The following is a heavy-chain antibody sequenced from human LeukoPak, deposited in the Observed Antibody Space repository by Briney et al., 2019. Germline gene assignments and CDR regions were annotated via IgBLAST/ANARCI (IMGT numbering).Heavy chain of an antibody. Sequence: SGGSLRLSCAASGFTFSSYAMHWVRQAPGKGLEYVSAISNNGGSTYYANSLKGRFTISRDNSKNTLYLQMGSLRAEDTAVYYCARDQDLYGMDVWGQGTTVTVSS. CDR3: ARDQDLYGMDV. J-gene: IGHJ6*02. CDR1: GFTFSSYA. V-gene: IGHV3-64*01. CDR2: ISNNGGST.